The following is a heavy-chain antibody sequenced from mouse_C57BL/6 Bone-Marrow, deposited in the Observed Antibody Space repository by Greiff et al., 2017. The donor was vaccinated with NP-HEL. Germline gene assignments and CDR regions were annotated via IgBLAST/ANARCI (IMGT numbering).Heavy chain of an antibody. CDR1: GYTFTDYE. Sequence: VKLMESGAELVRPGASVTLSCKASGYTFTDYEMHWVKQTPVHGLEWIGAIDPETGGTAYNQKFKGKAILTADKSSSTAYMELRSLTSEDSAVYYCTRWPYYGNAWFAYWGQGTLVTVSA. CDR3: TRWPYYGNAWFAY. CDR2: IDPETGGT. D-gene: IGHD2-10*01. J-gene: IGHJ3*01. V-gene: IGHV1-15*01.